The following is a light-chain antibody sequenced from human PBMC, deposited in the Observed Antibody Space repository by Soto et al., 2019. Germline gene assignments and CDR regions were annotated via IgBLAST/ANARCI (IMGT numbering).Light chain of an antibody. CDR2: AAS. Sequence: DIQMTQSPSSPSASVGDRVTITCRASQSITTYLNWYRQKPGKAPKLLIYAASSLQSGVPSRFSGSGSGTEFTLTISSLQPDDFATYYCQQYNSYWTFGQGTKVDIK. CDR3: QQYNSYWT. CDR1: QSITTY. V-gene: IGKV1-39*01. J-gene: IGKJ1*01.